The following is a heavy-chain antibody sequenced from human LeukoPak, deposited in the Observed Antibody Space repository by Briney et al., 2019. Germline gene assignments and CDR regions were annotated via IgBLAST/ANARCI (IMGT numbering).Heavy chain of an antibody. CDR1: GYIFSIYG. CDR3: AREGLYYYDSSGYYPFDY. Sequence: GASVKVSCKASGYIFSIYGISWVRQAPGQGLEWMGWISAYSGNTNYAQKLQGRVTMTTDTSTSTAYMELRSLRSDDTAVYYCAREGLYYYDSSGYYPFDYWGQGTLVTVSS. V-gene: IGHV1-18*01. CDR2: ISAYSGNT. D-gene: IGHD3-22*01. J-gene: IGHJ4*02.